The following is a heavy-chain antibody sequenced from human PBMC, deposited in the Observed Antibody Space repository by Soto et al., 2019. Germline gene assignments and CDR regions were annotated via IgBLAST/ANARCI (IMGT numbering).Heavy chain of an antibody. CDR3: ATGRTDSTASYAFDS. V-gene: IGHV3-30*03. D-gene: IGHD2-8*02. CDR1: GFTFSSFG. J-gene: IGHJ4*02. Sequence: QVQLVESGGGVVQPGRSLRLSCAASGFTFSSFGMHWVRQAPGKGLEWVAGILYDGTNTYSSDSVKGRFTISRDNSKNTLNLQMHSLIAEDPAVYYCATGRTDSTASYAFDSWGQGTLVTVTS. CDR2: ILYDGTNT.